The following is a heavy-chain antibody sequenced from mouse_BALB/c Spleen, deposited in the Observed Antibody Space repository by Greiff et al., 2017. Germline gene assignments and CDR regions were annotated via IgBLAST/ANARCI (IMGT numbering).Heavy chain of an antibody. D-gene: IGHD1-1*01. Sequence: LVESGAELAKPGASVKMSCKASGYTFTSYWMHWVKQRPGQGLEWIGYINPSTGYTEYNQKFKDKATLTADKSSSTAYMQLSSLTSEDSAVYYCARFTTVVATPFDYWGQGTTLTVSS. CDR3: ARFTTVVATPFDY. J-gene: IGHJ2*01. CDR2: INPSTGYT. V-gene: IGHV1-7*01. CDR1: GYTFTSYW.